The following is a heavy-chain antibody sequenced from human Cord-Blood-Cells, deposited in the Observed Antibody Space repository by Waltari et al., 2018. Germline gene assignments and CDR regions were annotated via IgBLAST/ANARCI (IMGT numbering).Heavy chain of an antibody. CDR1: GGSFSGYY. CDR2: INHSGRT. CDR3: ARGGTLWPLDY. J-gene: IGHJ4*02. V-gene: IGHV4-34*02. Sequence: QVQLQQWGAGLLKPSETLSLTCAVYGGSFSGYYWSWIRQPPGQGLEGIGEINHSGRTNYHRSLSRRVPISRDAAHKPLSLVVSSVKAADTAVDYGARGGTLWPLDYWGQGTLVTVSS. D-gene: IGHD3-10*01.